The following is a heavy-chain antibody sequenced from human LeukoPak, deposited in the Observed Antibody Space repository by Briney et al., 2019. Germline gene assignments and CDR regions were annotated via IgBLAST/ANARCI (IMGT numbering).Heavy chain of an antibody. D-gene: IGHD5-24*01. CDR2: IKQDGSEK. CDR1: GFTFSSYW. V-gene: IGHV3-7*01. J-gene: IGHJ4*02. CDR3: ARDWPSVEMATIGLPFDY. Sequence: GGSPRLSCAASGFTFSSYWMSWVRQAPGKGLEWVANIKQDGSEKYYVDSVKGRFTISRDNAKNSLYLQMNSLRAEDTAVYYCARDWPSVEMATIGLPFDYWGQGTLVTVSS.